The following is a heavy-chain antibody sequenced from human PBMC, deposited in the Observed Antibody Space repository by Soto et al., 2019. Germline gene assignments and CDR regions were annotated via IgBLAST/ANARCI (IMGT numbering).Heavy chain of an antibody. J-gene: IGHJ3*02. V-gene: IGHV1-2*02. CDR2: INPNSGGT. D-gene: IGHD3-16*01. Sequence: GASVKVSCKASGYPFTGFYLHWVLQAPGEGLEWMGWINPNSGGTNYAPKFQGRVTLTRDTSITTAYMELNRLGSDDTAVYYCAILASIKFFAPGGPFDIWGQGTAVTVSS. CDR3: AILASIKFFAPGGPFDI. CDR1: GYPFTGFY.